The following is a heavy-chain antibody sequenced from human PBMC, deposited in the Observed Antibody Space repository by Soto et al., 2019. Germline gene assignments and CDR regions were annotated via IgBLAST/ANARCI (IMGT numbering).Heavy chain of an antibody. CDR2: IRSKTNDYAT. D-gene: IGHD2-21*02. CDR3: TRPDSASYCGGVCYLYSWFAS. Sequence: EVQLVESGGGLVQPGGSLKLSCAASGFTFSDSAMHWVRQASGKGLEWVGRIRSKTNDYATRYAASVKGRFTISRDDSKKTAYLQMNNVKAEDTAVYYCTRPDSASYCGGVCYLYSWFASWGQGALVTVSS. J-gene: IGHJ5*01. V-gene: IGHV3-73*02. CDR1: GFTFSDSA.